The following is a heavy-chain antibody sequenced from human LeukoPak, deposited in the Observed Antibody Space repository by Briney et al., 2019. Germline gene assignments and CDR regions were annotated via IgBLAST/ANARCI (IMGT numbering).Heavy chain of an antibody. V-gene: IGHV3-49*03. J-gene: IGHJ4*02. Sequence: GGSLRLSCTASGFTLADYAMSWFRQAPGKGLEWLGFIRGIAYGGTTQYAASVEGRFSISRDNAKNSLFLQMNSLRAEDTAVYYCARGPYKYVISANPDYWGQGTLVTVSS. CDR3: ARGPYKYVISANPDY. CDR1: GFTLADYA. D-gene: IGHD1-1*01. CDR2: IRGIAYGGTT.